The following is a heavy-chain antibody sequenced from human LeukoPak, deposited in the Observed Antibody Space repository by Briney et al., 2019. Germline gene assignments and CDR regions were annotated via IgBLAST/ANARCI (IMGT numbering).Heavy chain of an antibody. CDR1: GGSISSYY. Sequence: SETLSLTCTVSGGSISSYYWSWIRQPPGKGLEWIGYIYYSGSTNYNPSLKSRVTISVDTSKNQFSLKLSSVTAADTAVYYCARETGYYYDSSGDPFDIWGQGTMVTVSS. CDR2: IYYSGST. J-gene: IGHJ3*02. D-gene: IGHD3-22*01. V-gene: IGHV4-59*01. CDR3: ARETGYYYDSSGDPFDI.